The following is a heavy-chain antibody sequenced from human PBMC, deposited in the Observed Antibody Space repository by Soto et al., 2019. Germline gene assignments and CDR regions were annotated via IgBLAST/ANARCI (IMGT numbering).Heavy chain of an antibody. D-gene: IGHD3-16*01. CDR2: ISGGGGST. CDR1: GFTFSTYA. V-gene: IGHV3-23*01. J-gene: IGHJ4*02. Sequence: GGSLRLSCAASGFTFSTYAINWVRQAPGKGLEWVSAISGGGGSTYYADSVKGRFTISRDNSKNTLYLQMNGLRAEDAAVYYCAKVPAYDYVWGTYYYFDYWGQGTLVTVSS. CDR3: AKVPAYDYVWGTYYYFDY.